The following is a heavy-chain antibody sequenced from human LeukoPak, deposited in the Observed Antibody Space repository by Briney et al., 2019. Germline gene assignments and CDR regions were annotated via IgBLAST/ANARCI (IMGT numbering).Heavy chain of an antibody. D-gene: IGHD3-9*01. V-gene: IGHV4-39*01. J-gene: IGHJ6*02. Sequence: KTSETLSLTCTVSGGSISNNNYYWAWIRQPPGKGLECIGSIYYSGSPYYNPSLKSRVTISVDTSKNQFSLRLSSVTAADTAVYYCARHSRLNDIVDVWGQGTTVTVSS. CDR2: IYYSGSP. CDR3: ARHSRLNDIVDV. CDR1: GGSISNNNYY.